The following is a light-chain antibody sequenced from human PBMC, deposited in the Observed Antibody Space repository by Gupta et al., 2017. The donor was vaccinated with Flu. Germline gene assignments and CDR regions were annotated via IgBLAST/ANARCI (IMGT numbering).Light chain of an antibody. J-gene: IGKJ4*01. CDR3: QQRSNWPLT. Sequence: EIVLTQSPATLSLSPGGRATLSCRASQSIGSFLVWYQQKPGQPPRLLIYTASYRATGIPARFSGSGSGTDFTLTISSLEPEDFAVYYCQQRSNWPLTFGGGTKVEIK. CDR1: QSIGSF. V-gene: IGKV3-11*01. CDR2: TAS.